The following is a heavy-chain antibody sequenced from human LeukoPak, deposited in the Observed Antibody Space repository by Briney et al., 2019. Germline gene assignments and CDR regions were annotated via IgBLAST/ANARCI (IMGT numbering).Heavy chain of an antibody. Sequence: SETLSLTCTVSGGSISSYYWSWIRQPPGKGLEWIGYIYYSGSTNYNPSLKSRVTISVDTSKNQFSLKLSSVTAADTAVYYCARSTDSRPDAFDIWGQGTMVTVSS. CDR1: GGSISSYY. D-gene: IGHD3-3*01. CDR2: IYYSGST. CDR3: ARSTDSRPDAFDI. V-gene: IGHV4-59*08. J-gene: IGHJ3*02.